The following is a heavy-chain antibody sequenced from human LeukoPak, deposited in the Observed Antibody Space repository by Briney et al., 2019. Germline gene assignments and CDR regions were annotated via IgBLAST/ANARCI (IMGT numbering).Heavy chain of an antibody. CDR1: GGSMRSYY. CDR2: IYSSGST. V-gene: IGHV4-59*01. D-gene: IGHD2-21*01. CDR3: ARSYYSVTQQTDFDY. Sequence: SETLSLTCSVPGGSMRSYYWSWVQQPPGKGLEWIGYIYSSGSTNYNLSLKRRVTISLDTSKNQFSLKLISVTAADTAVYYCARSYYSVTQQTDFDYWGQGTLVTVSS. J-gene: IGHJ4*02.